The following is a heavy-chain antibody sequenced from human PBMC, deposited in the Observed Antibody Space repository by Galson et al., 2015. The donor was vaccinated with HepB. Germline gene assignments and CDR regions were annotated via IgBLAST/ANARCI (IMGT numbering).Heavy chain of an antibody. V-gene: IGHV3-7*03. J-gene: IGHJ4*02. CDR2: IKEDGSLK. CDR3: ARDAGFFRFDC. D-gene: IGHD3-3*01. Sequence: SLRLSCAASGFTFSRSWMTWVRQAPGKGLEWVAHIKEDGSLKNYVDSVKVRFTISRDNAKNSLYLEINSLRAEDTAVYYCARDAGFFRFDCWGQGTLVTVSS. CDR1: GFTFSRSW.